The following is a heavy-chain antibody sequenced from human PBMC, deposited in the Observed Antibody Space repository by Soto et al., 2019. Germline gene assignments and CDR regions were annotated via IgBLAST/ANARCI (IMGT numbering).Heavy chain of an antibody. J-gene: IGHJ4*02. CDR1: GFTFSSYA. V-gene: IGHV3-30-3*01. D-gene: IGHD3-16*02. Sequence: QVQLVESGGGVVQPGRSLRLSCAASGFTFSSYAMHWVRQAPGKGLEWVAVISYDGSNKYYADSVKGRFTISRDNSKNTLYLQMNSLRAEDTAVYYCARDRDYDYVWGSYRPLDYWGQGTLVTVSS. CDR2: ISYDGSNK. CDR3: ARDRDYDYVWGSYRPLDY.